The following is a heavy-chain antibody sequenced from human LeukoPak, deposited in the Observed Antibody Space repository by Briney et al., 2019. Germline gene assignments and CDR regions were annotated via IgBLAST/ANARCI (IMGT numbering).Heavy chain of an antibody. CDR2: ISKTSTYI. CDR3: ARGSGVHF. Sequence: GGSLRLSCEVSGFNLRTYSMNWVRQAPGKGLEWVSSISKTSTYIYYADSVKGRFTVSRDNANNTLYLQMDSLGAEDTAVYYCARGSGVHFWGQGTLVIVSS. V-gene: IGHV3-21*01. J-gene: IGHJ4*02. D-gene: IGHD3-10*01. CDR1: GFNLRTYS.